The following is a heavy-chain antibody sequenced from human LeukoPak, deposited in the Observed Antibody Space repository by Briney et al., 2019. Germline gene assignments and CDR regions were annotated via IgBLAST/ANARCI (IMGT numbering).Heavy chain of an antibody. CDR3: ARGRARDGSFPWLDS. D-gene: IGHD3-10*01. CDR1: GDSIGSYY. Sequence: SETLSLTCSVSGDSIGSYYWTWIRQSAGKGLEWIGYIFYSGSTNYSPSLKSRVTISVDTSDNQFSLQLRSVTAADTAIYYCARGRARDGSFPWLDSWGQGTLVTVSS. J-gene: IGHJ5*01. V-gene: IGHV4-59*01. CDR2: IFYSGST.